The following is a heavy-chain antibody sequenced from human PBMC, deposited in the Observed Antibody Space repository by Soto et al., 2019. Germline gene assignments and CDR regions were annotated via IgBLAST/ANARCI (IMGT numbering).Heavy chain of an antibody. Sequence: PSETLSLTCAVYGGSFSGYYWSWIRQPPGKGLEWIGEINHSGSTNYNPSLKSRVTISVDTSKNQFSLKLSSVTAADTAVYYCARAARSVTMVRGVMRAYGMDVWGQGTTVTVSS. CDR3: ARAARSVTMVRGVMRAYGMDV. CDR1: GGSFSGYY. J-gene: IGHJ6*02. V-gene: IGHV4-34*01. D-gene: IGHD3-10*01. CDR2: INHSGST.